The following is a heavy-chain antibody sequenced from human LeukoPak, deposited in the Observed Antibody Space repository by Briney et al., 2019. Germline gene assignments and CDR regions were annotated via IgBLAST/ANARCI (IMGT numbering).Heavy chain of an antibody. J-gene: IGHJ6*02. CDR3: AKDSSGRYYYYGMDV. D-gene: IGHD6-19*01. CDR2: IGGSDGST. CDR1: GFTFSNYA. Sequence: GASLRLSCVASGFTFSNYAMTWVRQAPGKGLEWVSVIGGSDGSTHYADSVKGRFTISRDNSKNTLNLQMNSLRAEDTAVYYCAKDSSGRYYYYGMDVWGQGTTVTVSS. V-gene: IGHV3-23*01.